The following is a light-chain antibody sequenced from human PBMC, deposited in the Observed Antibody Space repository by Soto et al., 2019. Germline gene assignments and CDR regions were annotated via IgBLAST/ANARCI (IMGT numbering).Light chain of an antibody. Sequence: DLQMTQSPSSLSASVGDRVTITCRASQSISNYLNWYQQKPGKVPRLLIYASSILQSGVPSRFSGSGSGTDFILTINTLQPEDFATYYCQQSFSLPQTFGQGTKVEIK. J-gene: IGKJ1*01. V-gene: IGKV1-39*01. CDR3: QQSFSLPQT. CDR1: QSISNY. CDR2: ASS.